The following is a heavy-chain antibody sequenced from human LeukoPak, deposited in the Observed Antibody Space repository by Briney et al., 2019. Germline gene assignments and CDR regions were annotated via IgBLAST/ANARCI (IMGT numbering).Heavy chain of an antibody. J-gene: IGHJ6*03. CDR3: ARVVPGYYYYMDV. CDR2: INHSGST. Sequence: TSETLSLTCAVYGGSFSGYYWSWIRQPPGKGLEWIGEINHSGSTNYNPSLKSRVTISVDTSKNQFSLKLSSVTAADTAMYYCARVVPGYYYYMDVWGKGTTVTISS. D-gene: IGHD2-2*01. V-gene: IGHV4-34*01. CDR1: GGSFSGYY.